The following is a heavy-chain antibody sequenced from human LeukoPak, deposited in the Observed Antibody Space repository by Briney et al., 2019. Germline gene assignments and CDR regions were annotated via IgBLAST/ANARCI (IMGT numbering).Heavy chain of an antibody. CDR3: TRVGYIDEGIDY. CDR2: IKQDGSKK. CDR1: GFPFSSYW. Sequence: GSLRLSCVASGFPFSSYWMTWVRQAPGKGLEWVANIKQDGSKKSYVDSVKGRFTISRDNAKNSLYLQMNSLRAEDTAIYYRTRVGYIDEGIDYWGQGTLVTVSS. J-gene: IGHJ4*02. D-gene: IGHD5-24*01. V-gene: IGHV3-7*04.